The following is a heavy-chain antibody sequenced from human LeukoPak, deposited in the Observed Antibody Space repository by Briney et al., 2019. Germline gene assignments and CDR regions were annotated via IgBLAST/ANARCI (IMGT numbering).Heavy chain of an antibody. CDR1: GYTFTGYY. V-gene: IGHV1-2*02. CDR3: ASLLGSSWYGGAFDI. J-gene: IGHJ3*02. Sequence: ASVKVSCKASGYTFTGYYMHWVRPAPGQGLEWMGWINPNSGGTNYAQKFQGRVTMTRDTSISTAYMELSRLRSDDTAVYYCASLLGSSWYGGAFDIWGQGTMVTVSS. D-gene: IGHD6-13*01. CDR2: INPNSGGT.